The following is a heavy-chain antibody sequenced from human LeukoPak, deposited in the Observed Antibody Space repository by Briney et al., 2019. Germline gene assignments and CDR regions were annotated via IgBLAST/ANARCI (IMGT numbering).Heavy chain of an antibody. J-gene: IGHJ4*02. CDR2: ISSSSSYI. Sequence: GGSLRLSCAASGFTLSGYWMSWVRRAPGKGLEWVSSISSSSSYIYYADSVKGRFTISRDNAKNSLYLQMNSLRAEDTAVYYCARRWVHVFDYWGQGTLVTVSS. D-gene: IGHD5-24*01. CDR3: ARRWVHVFDY. CDR1: GFTLSGYW. V-gene: IGHV3-21*01.